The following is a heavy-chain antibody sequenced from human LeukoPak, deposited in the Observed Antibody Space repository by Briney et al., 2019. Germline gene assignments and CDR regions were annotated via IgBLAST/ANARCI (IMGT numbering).Heavy chain of an antibody. CDR3: AKDDIAVAAYYFDY. CDR2: ISAGGGT. Sequence: GGSLRLSCAASGFTFSNFGMSWVRQAPGNGLEWVSAISAGGGTYYADTVKGRFTISRDNSKNTLYLQMSSLRAEDTAVYYCAKDDIAVAAYYFDYWGQGTLVTVSS. J-gene: IGHJ4*02. D-gene: IGHD6-19*01. CDR1: GFTFSNFG. V-gene: IGHV3-23*01.